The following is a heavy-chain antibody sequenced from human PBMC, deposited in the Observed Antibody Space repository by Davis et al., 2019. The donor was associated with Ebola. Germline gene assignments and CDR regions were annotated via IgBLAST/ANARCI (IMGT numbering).Heavy chain of an antibody. Sequence: AASVKVSCKASGYTFTGYYMHWVRQAPGQGLQWMGWINPKSGVTEYAQKFQGRVTMTRDTSINTAYMELSGLTSDDTAVYYCARGSVAGTWHYGMAVWGQGTTVTVSS. J-gene: IGHJ6*02. CDR2: INPKSGVT. D-gene: IGHD6-19*01. CDR3: ARGSVAGTWHYGMAV. CDR1: GYTFTGYY. V-gene: IGHV1-2*02.